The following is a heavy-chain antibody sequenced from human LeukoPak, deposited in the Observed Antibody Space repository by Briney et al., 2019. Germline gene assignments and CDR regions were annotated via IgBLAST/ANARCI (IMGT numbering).Heavy chain of an antibody. CDR3: AMIKEG. Sequence: PGGSLRLSCAASGFTFSNNWMHWVRQAPGKGLVWGSRINSDGRTTTYAASVKGQFTISRDNAKNTLYLQMNSLRAEDTAVYYCAMIKEGWGQGTLVTVSS. CDR1: GFTFSNNW. J-gene: IGHJ4*02. D-gene: IGHD3-22*01. CDR2: INSDGRTT. V-gene: IGHV3-74*01.